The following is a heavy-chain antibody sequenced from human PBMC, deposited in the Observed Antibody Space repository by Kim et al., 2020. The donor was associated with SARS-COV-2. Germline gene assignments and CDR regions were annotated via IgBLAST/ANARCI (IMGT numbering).Heavy chain of an antibody. D-gene: IGHD3-10*01. V-gene: IGHV4-59*01. J-gene: IGHJ6*02. CDR3: ARVGLEEVYGMDV. Sequence: YHHSLQSRVPISVDTSKNQFSLKLSSVTAADTAVYYCARVGLEEVYGMDVWGQGTTVTVSS.